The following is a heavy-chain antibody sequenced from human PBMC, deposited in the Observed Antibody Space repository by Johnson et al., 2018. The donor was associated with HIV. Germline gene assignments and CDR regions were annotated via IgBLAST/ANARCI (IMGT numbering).Heavy chain of an antibody. CDR3: ARGRTGTKYDAFDI. V-gene: IGHV3-7*04. D-gene: IGHD1-7*01. CDR2: IKQDGSEK. CDR1: GFTFSSYW. J-gene: IGHJ3*02. Sequence: VQLVESGGGLVQPGGSLRLSCAASGFTFSSYWMSWVRQAPGKGLEWVANIKQDGSEKYYVESVKGRFTISRDNAKNSLSLQMNSLRAEDTAVYYCARGRTGTKYDAFDIWGQGTMVTVSS.